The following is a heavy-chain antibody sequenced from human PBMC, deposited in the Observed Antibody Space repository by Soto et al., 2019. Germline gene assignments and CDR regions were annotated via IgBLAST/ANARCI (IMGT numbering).Heavy chain of an antibody. J-gene: IGHJ4*02. D-gene: IGHD2-2*01. V-gene: IGHV3-23*01. CDR1: GFSFGSYA. CDR3: AKDGDTSNRPFDY. Sequence: GXSLRLSCAASGFSFGSYAMTWFRQAPGRGLEWLSVISGGGSSKYYAASVKGRLTISRDNSKNTLYLQMNSLRAEDTAVYYCAKDGDTSNRPFDYWGQGTLVTVSS. CDR2: ISGGGSSK.